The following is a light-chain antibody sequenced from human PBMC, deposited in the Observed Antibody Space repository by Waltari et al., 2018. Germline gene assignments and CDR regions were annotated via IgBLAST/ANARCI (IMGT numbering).Light chain of an antibody. J-gene: IGKJ5*01. CDR2: EVS. CDR1: QSLVYSDGNTY. V-gene: IGKV2-30*01. CDR3: MQGTHWPPIT. Sequence: DVVMTQSPLSLPVTLGQPASISCRSSQSLVYSDGNTYLNWFQQRPGQPPRRLIYEVSNRDSGVPDRFSGSGSGTDFTLKISRVEAEDVGVYYCMQGTHWPPITFGQGTRLEIK.